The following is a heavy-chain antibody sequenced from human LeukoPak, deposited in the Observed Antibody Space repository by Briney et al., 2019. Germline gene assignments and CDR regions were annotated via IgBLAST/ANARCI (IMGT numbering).Heavy chain of an antibody. J-gene: IGHJ6*03. Sequence: SETLSLTCTVSGGSISSSSYYWGWIRQPPGKGLEWIGSIYYSGSTYYNPSLKSRVSISVDTSKNQFSLKLSSVTAADTAVYYCARGRRYYDSSGYYYGVHYYYYYMDVWGKGTTVTISS. CDR1: GGSISSSSYY. CDR2: IYYSGST. V-gene: IGHV4-39*07. D-gene: IGHD3-22*01. CDR3: ARGRRYYDSSGYYYGVHYYYYYMDV.